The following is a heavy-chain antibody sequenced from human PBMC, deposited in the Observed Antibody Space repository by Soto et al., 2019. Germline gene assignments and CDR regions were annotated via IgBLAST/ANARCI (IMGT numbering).Heavy chain of an antibody. CDR1: GFTFSSYA. CDR2: ISGSGGST. J-gene: IGHJ4*02. CDR3: AKDKWFGELRGGTFDY. D-gene: IGHD3-10*01. V-gene: IGHV3-23*01. Sequence: EVQLLESGGGLVQPGGSLRLSCAASGFTFSSYAMSWVRQAPGKGLEWVSAISGSGGSTYYADSVKGRFTISRDNSKNTLYLQMNSQRAEDTAVYYCAKDKWFGELRGGTFDYWGQGTLVTVSS.